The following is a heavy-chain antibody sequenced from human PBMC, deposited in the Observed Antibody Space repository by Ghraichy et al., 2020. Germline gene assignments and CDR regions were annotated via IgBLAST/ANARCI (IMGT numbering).Heavy chain of an antibody. D-gene: IGHD3-22*01. Sequence: GSLRLSCAASGVTCSSYAMSWVRQAPGKGLEWVSAISGGGSSTYYADSVRGRFTISRDNSDKKVYLQVDSLRAEDTAVYYCAKDRRETSGLGAFDVWGQGTMVTVSS. CDR1: GVTCSSYA. CDR3: AKDRRETSGLGAFDV. V-gene: IGHV3-23*01. CDR2: ISGGGSST. J-gene: IGHJ3*01.